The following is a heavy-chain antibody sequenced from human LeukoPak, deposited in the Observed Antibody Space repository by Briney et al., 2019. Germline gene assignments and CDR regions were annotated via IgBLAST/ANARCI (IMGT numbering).Heavy chain of an antibody. V-gene: IGHV3-30*04. D-gene: IGHD3-22*01. J-gene: IGHJ4*02. CDR3: AKDGTPSYDSSGYYSFDY. CDR2: ISYDGSNK. Sequence: GGSLRLSCAASGFTFSSYAMHWVRQAPGKGLEWVAVISYDGSNKYYADSVKGRFTISRDNSKNSLYLQMNSLRAEDTAVYYCAKDGTPSYDSSGYYSFDYWGQGTLVTVSS. CDR1: GFTFSSYA.